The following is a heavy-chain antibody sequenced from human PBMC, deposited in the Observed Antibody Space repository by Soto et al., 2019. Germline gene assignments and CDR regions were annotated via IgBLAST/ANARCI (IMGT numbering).Heavy chain of an antibody. D-gene: IGHD2-15*01. CDR2: ISGSGADT. V-gene: IGHV3-23*01. Sequence: WGSLRLSCAPCGFIVSNYAVSWVRQAPGKGLEWVSAISGSGADTYYTESVKGRFTISRDNFKNTLYLQMNSLRAEDTAVYYCAKDTGRGGGSVFDYWGQGTLVTVSS. CDR3: AKDTGRGGGSVFDY. J-gene: IGHJ4*02. CDR1: GFIVSNYA.